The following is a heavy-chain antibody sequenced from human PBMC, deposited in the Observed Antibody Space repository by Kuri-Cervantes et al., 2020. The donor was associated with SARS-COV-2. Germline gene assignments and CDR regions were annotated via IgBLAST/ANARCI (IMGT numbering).Heavy chain of an antibody. CDR1: GGSFSGYY. Sequence: GSLRLSCAVYGGSFSGYYWSWIRQPPGKGLEWIGEINHSGSTNYNLSLKSRVTISVDTSKNQFPLKRSSVTAADTAVYYCARGWGSYYYGMDVWGQGTTVTVSS. CDR2: INHSGST. CDR3: ARGWGSYYYGMDV. D-gene: IGHD3-16*01. V-gene: IGHV4-34*01. J-gene: IGHJ6*02.